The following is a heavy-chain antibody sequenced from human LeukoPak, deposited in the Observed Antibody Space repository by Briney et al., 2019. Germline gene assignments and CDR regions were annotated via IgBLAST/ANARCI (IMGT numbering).Heavy chain of an antibody. Sequence: GGSLRLSCAASGFTFNTYAMSWVRQAPGEGLEWVSAISGSGGTTYYADSVEGRFIISRDSSKNTLYLQMDSLRAEDTAVYYCAKGYYDSGAYSPFDYWGQGTLVTVSS. D-gene: IGHD3-22*01. V-gene: IGHV3-23*01. CDR3: AKGYYDSGAYSPFDY. CDR1: GFTFNTYA. J-gene: IGHJ4*02. CDR2: ISGSGGTT.